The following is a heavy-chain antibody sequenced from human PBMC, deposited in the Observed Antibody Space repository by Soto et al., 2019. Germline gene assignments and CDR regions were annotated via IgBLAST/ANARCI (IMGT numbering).Heavy chain of an antibody. CDR1: GFTFSDYY. D-gene: IGHD6-13*01. J-gene: IGHJ6*02. Sequence: GGSLRLSCAASGFTFSDYYMSWIRQAPGKGLEWVSYISSSGSTIYYADSVKGRFTISRDNAKNSLYLQMNSLRAEDTAVYYCARDYSSSWYSYYYGMDVWGQGTTVTVSS. CDR3: ARDYSSSWYSYYYGMDV. CDR2: ISSSGSTI. V-gene: IGHV3-11*01.